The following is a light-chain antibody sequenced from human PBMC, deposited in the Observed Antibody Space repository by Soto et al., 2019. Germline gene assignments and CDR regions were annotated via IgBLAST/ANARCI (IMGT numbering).Light chain of an antibody. Sequence: DIQMTQSPSSLSASVGDRVTLTCRASQSISIYLNWYHQKPGKAPKLLIYTASSLQSGVPSRFSGSGSGTDFTLTISSLQPEDFATYYCQQSFSTPITFGQGTRLEI. J-gene: IGKJ5*01. CDR3: QQSFSTPIT. CDR1: QSISIY. V-gene: IGKV1-39*01. CDR2: TAS.